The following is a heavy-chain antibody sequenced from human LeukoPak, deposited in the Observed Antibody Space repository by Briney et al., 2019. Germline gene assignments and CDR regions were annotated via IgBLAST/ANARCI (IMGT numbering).Heavy chain of an antibody. Sequence: PGGSLRLSCAASGFTFSSYGMHWVRQAPGKGLEWVAVIWYDGSNKYYADSVKGRFTISRDNSKNTLYLQMNSLRAEDTAVYYCAKVKSYYDILTGYPDYWGQGTLVTVSS. CDR1: GFTFSSYG. CDR3: AKVKSYYDILTGYPDY. J-gene: IGHJ4*02. V-gene: IGHV3-33*06. D-gene: IGHD3-9*01. CDR2: IWYDGSNK.